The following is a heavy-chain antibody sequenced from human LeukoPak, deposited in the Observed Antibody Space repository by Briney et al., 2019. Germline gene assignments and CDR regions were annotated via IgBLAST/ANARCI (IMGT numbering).Heavy chain of an antibody. CDR2: IIPRLGIA. V-gene: IGHV1-69*04. CDR1: XXTFTXYX. Sequence: XXKASXXTFTXYXXHWVRXXXGXXXXXXGRIIPRLGIALYAQRFKGRVTMTADKVSNTAYMELSSLTSEDTAVYFCASDLVCTVNCKDSWGQGTLVTVSS. D-gene: IGHD3/OR15-3a*01. J-gene: IGHJ4*02. CDR3: ASDLVCTVNCKDS.